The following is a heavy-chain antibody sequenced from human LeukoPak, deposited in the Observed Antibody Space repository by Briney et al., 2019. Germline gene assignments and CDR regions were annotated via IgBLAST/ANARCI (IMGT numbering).Heavy chain of an antibody. D-gene: IGHD6-19*01. CDR3: ARGGPRITVAGYYFDY. CDR2: ISAYNGNT. Sequence: GASVKVSCKASGYTFTSHGISWLRQAPGQGLEWMGWISAYNGNTNYAQKLQGRVTMTTGTSTSTAYMELRSLRSDDTAVYYCARGGPRITVAGYYFDYWGQGTLVTVSS. J-gene: IGHJ4*02. CDR1: GYTFTSHG. V-gene: IGHV1-18*01.